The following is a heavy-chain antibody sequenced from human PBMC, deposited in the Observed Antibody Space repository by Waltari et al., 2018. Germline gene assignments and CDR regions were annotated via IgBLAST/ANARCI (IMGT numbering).Heavy chain of an antibody. V-gene: IGHV3-23*01. CDR2: ISDGGGII. D-gene: IGHD3-16*01. CDR3: ARASGVDY. CDR1: GFSFSTYV. Sequence: EVQLLEPGGGLVQPGVSLRLSCAGSGFSFSTYVMNWVRQAPGKGLEWVSSISDGGGIINYADSVKGRFTISRDNSKNTLYLQMNSLRVEDTAVYYCARASGVDYWGQGTLVTISS. J-gene: IGHJ4*02.